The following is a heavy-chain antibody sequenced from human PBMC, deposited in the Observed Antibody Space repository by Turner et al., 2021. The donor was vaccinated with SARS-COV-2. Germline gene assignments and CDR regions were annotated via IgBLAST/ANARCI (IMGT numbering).Heavy chain of an antibody. V-gene: IGHV3-21*01. J-gene: IGHJ6*02. CDR2: ISSSSSYK. D-gene: IGHD2-2*01. CDR1: RFTFSSYS. CDR3: ARDHRPVVVPAAKRAGSYYYGMDV. Sequence: EVQLVESGGGLVKPGGSLRISCAASRFTFSSYSMNWVRQAPGKGLEWVASISSSSSYKYNADSVKGRFTISRDNAKNSLYLQMNSLRAEETAVYYCARDHRPVVVPAAKRAGSYYYGMDVWGQGTTVTVSS.